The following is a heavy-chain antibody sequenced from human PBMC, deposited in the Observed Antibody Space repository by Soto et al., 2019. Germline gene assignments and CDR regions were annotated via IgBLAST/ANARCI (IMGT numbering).Heavy chain of an antibody. V-gene: IGHV1-69*13. J-gene: IGHJ4*02. Sequence: GASVKVSCKASGGTFSSYAISWVRQAPGQGLEWMGGIIPIFGTANYAQKFQGRVTIAADESTSTAYMELSSLRSEDTAVYYCARVDDGSGRVDDYWGQGTLVTVSS. CDR1: GGTFSSYA. D-gene: IGHD3-22*01. CDR2: IIPIFGTA. CDR3: ARVDDGSGRVDDY.